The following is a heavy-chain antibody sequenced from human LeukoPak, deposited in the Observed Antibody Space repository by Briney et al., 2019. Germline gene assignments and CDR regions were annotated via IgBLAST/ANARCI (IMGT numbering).Heavy chain of an antibody. Sequence: SETLSPTCTVSGGSISSSSYYWGWIRQPPGKGLEWIGSIYYSGSTYYNPSLKSRVTISVDTSKNQFSLKLSSVTAADTAVYYCAAIAGNDYGDYYFDYWGQGTLVTVSS. J-gene: IGHJ4*02. D-gene: IGHD4-17*01. CDR1: GGSISSSSYY. V-gene: IGHV4-39*07. CDR2: IYYSGST. CDR3: AAIAGNDYGDYYFDY.